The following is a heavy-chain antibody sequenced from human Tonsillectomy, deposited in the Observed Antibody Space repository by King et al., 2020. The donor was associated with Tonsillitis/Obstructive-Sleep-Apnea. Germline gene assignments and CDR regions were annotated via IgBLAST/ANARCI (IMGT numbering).Heavy chain of an antibody. CDR3: AGGGWYYYYYYMDV. J-gene: IGHJ6*03. CDR2: ISYDGSNK. V-gene: IGHV3-30*01. D-gene: IGHD6-19*01. Sequence: VQLVESGGGVVQPGRSLRLSCAASGFTFSSYAMHWVRQAPGKGLEWVAVISYDGSNKYYADSVKGRFTISRDNSKNTLYQQMNSLRAEDTAVYYCAGGGWYYYYYYMDVWGKGTTVTVSS. CDR1: GFTFSSYA.